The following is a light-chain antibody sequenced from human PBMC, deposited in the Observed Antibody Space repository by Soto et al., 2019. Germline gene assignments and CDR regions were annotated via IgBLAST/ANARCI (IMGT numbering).Light chain of an antibody. V-gene: IGLV1-40*01. CDR3: QSYDSSLSAVV. J-gene: IGLJ2*01. CDR1: STSIGAGFD. Sequence: QPVLTQPPSVSGAPGQRVTISCTGRSTSIGAGFDVHWYQQLPGTAPKLLIYGNYNRPSGVPDRFSGSKSGTSVSLAITGLQADDEADYYCQSYDSSLSAVVFGGGTQLTVL. CDR2: GNY.